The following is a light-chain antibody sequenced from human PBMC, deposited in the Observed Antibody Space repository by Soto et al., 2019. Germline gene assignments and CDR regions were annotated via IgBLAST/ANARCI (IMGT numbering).Light chain of an antibody. J-gene: IGKJ2*01. V-gene: IGKV3-15*01. CDR3: QQYNNWPPAYT. CDR1: QSVSSN. CDR2: GAS. Sequence: EIVMTQSPATLSVSPGERATLSCRASQSVSSNLAWYQQKPGQAPRLLIYGASTRATGIPARFSGSGSGTEFTLTISSLQSEDSVVYYCQQYNNWPPAYTFGQGTKLEIK.